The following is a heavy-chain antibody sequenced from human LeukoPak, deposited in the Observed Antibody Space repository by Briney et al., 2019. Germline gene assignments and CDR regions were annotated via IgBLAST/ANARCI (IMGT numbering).Heavy chain of an antibody. Sequence: GGSLRLSCAASGFSFSDYYMTWIRQAPGKGLEWVSYIGSRGSTIYYADSVKGRFTISRDNVMNSLYLQMNGLRAEDTAVYYCARDRTVTPPGYYYYGMDVWGQGTTVTVSS. CDR3: ARDRTVTPPGYYYYGMDV. V-gene: IGHV3-11*01. J-gene: IGHJ6*02. CDR2: IGSRGSTI. D-gene: IGHD4-17*01. CDR1: GFSFSDYY.